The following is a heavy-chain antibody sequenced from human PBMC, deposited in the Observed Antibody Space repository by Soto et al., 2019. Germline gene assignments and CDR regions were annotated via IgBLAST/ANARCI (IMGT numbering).Heavy chain of an antibody. CDR1: GGTFNRYA. V-gene: IGHV1-69*10. J-gene: IGHJ6*02. CDR2: IIPIFGIG. Sequence: ASVKVSCKASGGTFNRYAISWVRQAPGQGLEWMGGIIPIFGIGNDAQRFQGRVTITADKSTGTAYMELSSLRSEDTGVYYCARSAITIFGVVSIPPHYYSEMDVWGQGTTVTVSS. D-gene: IGHD3-3*01. CDR3: ARSAITIFGVVSIPPHYYSEMDV.